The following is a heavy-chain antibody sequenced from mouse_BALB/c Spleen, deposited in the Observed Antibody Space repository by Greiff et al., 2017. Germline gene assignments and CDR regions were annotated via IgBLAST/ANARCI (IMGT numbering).Heavy chain of an antibody. CDR1: GFSLTGYG. Sequence: VHLVESGPGLVAPSQSLSITCTVSGFSLTGYGVNWVRQPPGKGLEWLGMIWGDGSTDYNSALKSRLSISKDNSKSQVFLKMNSLQTDDTARYYCASSTMPHYYAMDYWGQGTSVTVSS. D-gene: IGHD2-1*01. V-gene: IGHV2-6-7*01. J-gene: IGHJ4*01. CDR3: ASSTMPHYYAMDY. CDR2: IWGDGST.